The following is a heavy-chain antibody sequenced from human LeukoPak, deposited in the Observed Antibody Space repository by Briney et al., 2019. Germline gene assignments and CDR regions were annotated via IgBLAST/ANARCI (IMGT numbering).Heavy chain of an antibody. J-gene: IGHJ4*02. CDR3: ARGSSKPDY. CDR1: GGSISSYY. D-gene: IGHD6-19*01. Sequence: SETLSLTCTVSGGSISSYYWSWIRQPPGKGLEWIGYIYYSGSTNYNPSLKSRVTISVDTSKNQFSLKLSSVTAADTAVYYCARGSSKPDYWGQGTLVTVSS. V-gene: IGHV4-59*08. CDR2: IYYSGST.